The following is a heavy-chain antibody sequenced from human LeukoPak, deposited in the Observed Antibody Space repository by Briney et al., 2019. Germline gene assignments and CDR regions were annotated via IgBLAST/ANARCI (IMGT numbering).Heavy chain of an antibody. CDR1: GSTFSSYW. CDR3: ARDKGVVVVAATGWFDP. Sequence: GGSLRLSCAASGSTFSSYWMSWVRQAPGKGLEWVANIKLDGSEKYYVDSVKGRFTISRDNAKNSLYLQMNSLRAEDTAVYYCARDKGVVVVAATGWFDPWGQGTLVTVSS. D-gene: IGHD2-15*01. CDR2: IKLDGSEK. J-gene: IGHJ5*02. V-gene: IGHV3-7*01.